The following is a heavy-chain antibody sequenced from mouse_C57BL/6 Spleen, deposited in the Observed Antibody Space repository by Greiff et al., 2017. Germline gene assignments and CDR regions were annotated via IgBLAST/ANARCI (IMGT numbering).Heavy chain of an antibody. CDR3: TAPYYYGSSRYFDV. V-gene: IGHV6-3*01. CDR2: IRLKSDNYAT. J-gene: IGHJ1*03. CDR1: GFTFSNYW. Sequence: DVMLVESGGGLVQPGGSMKLSCVASGFTFSNYWMNWVRQSPEKGLEWVAQIRLKSDNYATHYAESVKGRFTISRDDSKSSVYLQMNNLRAEDTGIYYCTAPYYYGSSRYFDVWGTGTTVTVSS. D-gene: IGHD1-1*01.